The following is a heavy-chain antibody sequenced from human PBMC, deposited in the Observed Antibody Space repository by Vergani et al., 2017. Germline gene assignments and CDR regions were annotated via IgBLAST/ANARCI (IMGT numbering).Heavy chain of an antibody. Sequence: EVQLVESGGGLVQPGGSLRLSCAASGFTFSSYDMHWVRQATGKGLEWVSAIGTAGDTYYPGSVKGRFTISRENAKNSLYLQMNSLRAGDTAVYYCARGCQYCSSTSPYYYYMDVWGKGTTVTVSS. J-gene: IGHJ6*03. V-gene: IGHV3-13*01. D-gene: IGHD2-2*01. CDR3: ARGCQYCSSTSPYYYYMDV. CDR1: GFTFSSYD. CDR2: IGTAGDT.